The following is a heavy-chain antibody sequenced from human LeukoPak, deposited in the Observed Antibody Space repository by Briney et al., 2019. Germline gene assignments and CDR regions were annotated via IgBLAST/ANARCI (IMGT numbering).Heavy chain of an antibody. V-gene: IGHV3-23*01. CDR3: ARDGEGSSWYAADYFDY. CDR1: GFTFSSYA. D-gene: IGHD6-13*01. J-gene: IGHJ4*02. CDR2: ISGSGGST. Sequence: GGSLRLSCAASGFTFSSYAMSWVRQAPGKGLEWVSAISGSGGSTYYADSVKGRFTISRDNSKNTLYLQMNSLRAEDTAVYYCARDGEGSSWYAADYFDYWGQGTLVTVSS.